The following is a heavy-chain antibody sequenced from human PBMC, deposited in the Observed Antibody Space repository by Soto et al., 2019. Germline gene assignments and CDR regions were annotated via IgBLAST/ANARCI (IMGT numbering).Heavy chain of an antibody. D-gene: IGHD6-13*01. CDR1: GFTFSSYG. CDR2: IWYDGSNK. CDR3: ARDPRYSSSWYYFDY. J-gene: IGHJ4*02. Sequence: GGSLRLSCAASGFTFSSYGMHWVRQAPGKGLEWVAVIWYDGSNKYYADSVKGRFTISRDNSKNTLYLQMNSLRAEDTAVYYCARDPRYSSSWYYFDYWGQGTLVTVSS. V-gene: IGHV3-33*01.